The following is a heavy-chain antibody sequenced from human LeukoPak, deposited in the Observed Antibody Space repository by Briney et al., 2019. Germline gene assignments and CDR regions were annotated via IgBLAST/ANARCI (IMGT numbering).Heavy chain of an antibody. CDR1: RYTFTSYD. Sequence: ASVKVSCKASRYTFTSYDINWVRQATGQGLEWMGWMNPNSGNTGYAQKFQGRVTMTRNTSISTAYMELSSLRSEDTAVYYCATHIAAADKYYFDYWGQGTLVTVSS. CDR2: MNPNSGNT. J-gene: IGHJ4*02. D-gene: IGHD6-13*01. CDR3: ATHIAAADKYYFDY. V-gene: IGHV1-8*01.